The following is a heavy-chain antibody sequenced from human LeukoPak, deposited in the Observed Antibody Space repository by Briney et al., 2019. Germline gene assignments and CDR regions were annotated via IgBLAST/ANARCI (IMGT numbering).Heavy chain of an antibody. J-gene: IGHJ5*02. V-gene: IGHV4-59*01. CDR1: GGSISSYY. Sequence: PSETLSLTCAVYGGSISSYYWSWIRQPPGKGLEWIGYIYYSGSTNYNPSLKSRVTISVDTSKNQFSLKLSSVTAADTAVYYCARDRRYRSNWFDPWGQGTLVTVSS. D-gene: IGHD1-1*01. CDR3: ARDRRYRSNWFDP. CDR2: IYYSGST.